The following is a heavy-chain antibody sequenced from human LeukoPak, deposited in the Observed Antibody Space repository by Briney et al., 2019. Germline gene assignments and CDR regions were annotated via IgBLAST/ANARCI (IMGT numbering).Heavy chain of an antibody. Sequence: PSETLSLTCTVSGGSISSGDYYWSWIRQPPGKGLEWTGYIYYSGSTYYNPSLKSRVTISVDTSKNQFSLKLSSVTAADTAVYYCARRPGYYDFWSGYDYWGQGTLVTVSS. CDR2: IYYSGST. CDR1: GGSISSGDYY. J-gene: IGHJ4*02. D-gene: IGHD3-3*01. CDR3: ARRPGYYDFWSGYDY. V-gene: IGHV4-30-4*08.